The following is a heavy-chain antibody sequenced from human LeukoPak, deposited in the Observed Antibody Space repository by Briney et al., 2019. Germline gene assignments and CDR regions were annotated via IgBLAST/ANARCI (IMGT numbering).Heavy chain of an antibody. CDR1: GGSISAYD. V-gene: IGHV4-59*08. CDR2: IYDSQIS. Sequence: SETLSLTCTVSGGSISAYDWSWIRQPPGKGLEWIGNIYDSQISSYNPSLKSRVTISLDTSQNQLSLDLSSVTAADTAVYYCARHSLVFYGSGSYFLNSMDVWGQGSTATLSS. CDR3: ARHSLVFYGSGSYFLNSMDV. J-gene: IGHJ6*02. D-gene: IGHD3-10*01.